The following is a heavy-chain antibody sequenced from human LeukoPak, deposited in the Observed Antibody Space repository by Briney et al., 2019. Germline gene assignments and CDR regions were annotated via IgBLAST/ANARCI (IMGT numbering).Heavy chain of an antibody. D-gene: IGHD6-13*01. CDR1: GGSISSSSYY. CDR2: IYYSGST. Sequence: PSETLSLTCTVSGGSISSSSYYCGWLRQPPGTGLEWIGSIYYSGSTYYNPSLKSRVTISVDTSKNQFSLKLSSVTAADTAVYYCARIQQQLVNYWGQGTLVTVSS. J-gene: IGHJ4*02. CDR3: ARIQQQLVNY. V-gene: IGHV4-39*01.